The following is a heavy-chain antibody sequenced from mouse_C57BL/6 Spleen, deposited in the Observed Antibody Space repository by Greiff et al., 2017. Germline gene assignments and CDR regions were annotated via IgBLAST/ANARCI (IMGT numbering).Heavy chain of an antibody. D-gene: IGHD2-3*01. CDR2: IYPSDSET. CDR1: GYTFTSYW. CDR3: ARDGYYGYFDV. J-gene: IGHJ1*03. V-gene: IGHV1-61*01. Sequence: QVQLQQPGAELVRPGSSVKLSCKASGYTFTSYWMDWVKQRPGQGLEWIGNIYPSDSETHYNQKFKDKATLTVDKSSSTAYMQLSSLTSEDSAVYYCARDGYYGYFDVWGTGTTVTVSS.